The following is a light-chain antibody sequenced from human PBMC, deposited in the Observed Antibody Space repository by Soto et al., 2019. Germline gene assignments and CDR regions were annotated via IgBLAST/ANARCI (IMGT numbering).Light chain of an antibody. J-gene: IGLJ1*01. CDR3: SSYTRGNTYV. CDR1: GSDIGAYNT. CDR2: EVT. Sequence: QSALTQPASVSASPGQSITISCTGTGSDIGAYNTVAWYQQHPRRVPKLMIYEVTNRPSGISNRFSGSKSGNTASLTISGLQAEDEGDYYCSSYTRGNTYVFGTGTKVTVL. V-gene: IGLV2-14*01.